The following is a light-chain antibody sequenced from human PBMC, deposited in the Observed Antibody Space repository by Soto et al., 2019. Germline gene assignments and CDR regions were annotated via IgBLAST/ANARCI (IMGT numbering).Light chain of an antibody. CDR3: QQYNTDET. CDR2: KAS. Sequence: DIQMAQSPSTLSASVGDRVTITCRASQNINVWLAWYQQKAGEAPKLLIYKASTLESGVPSRFSGSGSGTEFTLTISSLQPDDFATYYCQQYNTDETFGQGTRVEV. CDR1: QNINVW. V-gene: IGKV1-5*03. J-gene: IGKJ1*01.